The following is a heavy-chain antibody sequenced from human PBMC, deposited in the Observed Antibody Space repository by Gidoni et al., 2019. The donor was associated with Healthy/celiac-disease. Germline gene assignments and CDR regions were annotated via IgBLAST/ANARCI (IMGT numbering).Heavy chain of an antibody. D-gene: IGHD4-17*01. V-gene: IGHV2-26*01. Sequence: QVTLKESGPVLVQPTETLTLTCTVSGFSLSNARMGVSWIRQPPGKALEWLAHIFSNDEKSYSTSLKSRLTISKDTSKSQVVLTMTNMDPVDTATYYCAQIYGDYGDPDAFDIWGQGTMVTVSS. J-gene: IGHJ3*02. CDR2: IFSNDEK. CDR1: GFSLSNARMG. CDR3: AQIYGDYGDPDAFDI.